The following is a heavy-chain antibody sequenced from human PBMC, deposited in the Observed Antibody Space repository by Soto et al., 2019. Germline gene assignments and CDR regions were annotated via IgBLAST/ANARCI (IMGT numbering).Heavy chain of an antibody. V-gene: IGHV3-30*18. CDR1: GFTFRDYA. CDR2: VSHDGRNT. CDR3: AKGGRQWLVTSDFNY. Sequence: VQLVESGGGVVQPGRSLRLSCAASGFTFRDYAVHWVRQAPGKGLEWVAVVSHDGRNTHYADSVKGRFTISRDSSKNTVSLEMTSLRAEDTAVYYCAKGGRQWLVTSDFNYWGQGALVTVSS. J-gene: IGHJ4*02. D-gene: IGHD6-19*01.